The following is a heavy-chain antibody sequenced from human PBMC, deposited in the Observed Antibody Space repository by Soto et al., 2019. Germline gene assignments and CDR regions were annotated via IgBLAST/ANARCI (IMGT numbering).Heavy chain of an antibody. CDR3: ARAGTGSYLRASDV. CDR1: GGTFSNYA. Sequence: QVQLVQSGAEVEKPGSSVKVSCKASGGTFSNYALSWVRQAPGQGLEWMGGIIPVFGPAHYAQKFQGRVTITADESSSTAYVELSSLRSEDTAVYYCARAGTGSYLRASDVWVQGTMVTVSS. CDR2: IIPVFGPA. D-gene: IGHD1-26*01. V-gene: IGHV1-69*01. J-gene: IGHJ3*01.